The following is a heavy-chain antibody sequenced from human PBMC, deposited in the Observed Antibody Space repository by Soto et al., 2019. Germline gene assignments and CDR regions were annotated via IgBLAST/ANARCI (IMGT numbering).Heavy chain of an antibody. Sequence: PSETLSLTCTVSGGSISSGDYYWSWIRQPPGKGLEWIGYIYYSGSTYYNPSLKSRVTISVDTSKNQFSLKLSSVTAADTAVYYWARMNGRYYYYGMDVWGQGTTVTVSS. D-gene: IGHD2-8*01. V-gene: IGHV4-30-4*01. CDR3: ARMNGRYYYYGMDV. CDR1: GGSISSGDYY. J-gene: IGHJ6*02. CDR2: IYYSGST.